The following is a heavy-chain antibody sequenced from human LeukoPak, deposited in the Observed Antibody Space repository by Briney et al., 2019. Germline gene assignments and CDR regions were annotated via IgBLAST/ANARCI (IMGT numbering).Heavy chain of an antibody. CDR3: ARLDGDPLPGYYYGMDV. CDR2: ISSSSSYI. J-gene: IGHJ6*02. D-gene: IGHD6-6*01. V-gene: IGHV3-21*01. Sequence: GGSLRLSCAASGFTFSSYSMNWVRQAPGKGLEWVSSISSSSSYIYYADSVKGRFTISRDNAKNSLYLQMNSLRAEDTAVYYCARLDGDPLPGYYYGMDVWGQGTTVTVSS. CDR1: GFTFSSYS.